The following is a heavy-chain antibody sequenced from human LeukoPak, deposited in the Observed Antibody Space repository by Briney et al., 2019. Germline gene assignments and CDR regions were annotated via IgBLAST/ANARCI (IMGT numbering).Heavy chain of an antibody. Sequence: SVKVSCKASGGTFSSYAISWVRQAPGQGLEWMRGIIPIFGTANYAQKFQGRVTITTDESTSTAYMELSSLRSEDTAVYYCARVTGTHNWFDPWGQGTLVTVSS. CDR2: IIPIFGTA. CDR3: ARVTGTHNWFDP. D-gene: IGHD1-7*01. CDR1: GGTFSSYA. J-gene: IGHJ5*02. V-gene: IGHV1-69*05.